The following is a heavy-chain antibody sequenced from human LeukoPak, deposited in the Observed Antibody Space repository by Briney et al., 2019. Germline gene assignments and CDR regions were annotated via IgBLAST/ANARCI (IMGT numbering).Heavy chain of an antibody. Sequence: ESLKISCKGSGYSFTSYWIGWVRQMPGKGLEWMGIIYPGDSETRYSPTFQDQVTISADKSINTAYLQWSSLKASDTAMYYCARRTMAGTFDYWGQGTLVTVSS. J-gene: IGHJ4*02. CDR2: IYPGDSET. CDR3: ARRTMAGTFDY. D-gene: IGHD6-19*01. V-gene: IGHV5-51*01. CDR1: GYSFTSYW.